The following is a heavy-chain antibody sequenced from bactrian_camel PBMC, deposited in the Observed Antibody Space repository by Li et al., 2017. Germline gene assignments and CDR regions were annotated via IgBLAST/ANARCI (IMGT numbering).Heavy chain of an antibody. CDR3: AADLDSAWLLTRWIFGY. CDR2: IYTDGIR. CDR1: GFTFVNNW. J-gene: IGHJ6*01. V-gene: IGHV3S10*01. Sequence: DVQLVESGGGLVQPGGSLRLSCAASGFTFVNNWIHWVRQAPGKGLEWVSNIYTDGIRHYADSVKGRSTISQDNAKNMVWLQMNSLKPKRTSVCYCAADLDSAWLLTRWIFGYWGQGTQVTVS. D-gene: IGHD2*01.